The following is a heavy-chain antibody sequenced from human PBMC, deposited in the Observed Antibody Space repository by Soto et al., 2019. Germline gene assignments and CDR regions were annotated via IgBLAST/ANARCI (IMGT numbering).Heavy chain of an antibody. D-gene: IGHD5-18*01. CDR3: AYSRYNDGYLPFDY. J-gene: IGHJ4*02. CDR1: GFSLTASEVG. Sequence: QITLKESGPTLVKPTQTLTLTCTFSGFSLTASEVGVGWIRQPPGKALEWLAIIYWDDDKRYSPSLKSRLTITKDTSKNQLVLTMTNMDPVDTATYYCAYSRYNDGYLPFDYWGQGPLLTVSS. V-gene: IGHV2-5*02. CDR2: IYWDDDK.